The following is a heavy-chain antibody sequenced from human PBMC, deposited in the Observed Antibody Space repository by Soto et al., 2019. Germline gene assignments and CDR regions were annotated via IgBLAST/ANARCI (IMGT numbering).Heavy chain of an antibody. CDR3: ARDSAYWFYYYCDGMDG. D-gene: IGHD5-12*01. J-gene: IGHJ6*02. CDR2: IWYDGSNK. CDR1: GFTFSSYG. V-gene: IGHV3-33*01. Sequence: QVQLVESGGRVVQPGRSLRLSCAASGFTFSSYGMHWVRQAPGKGLERVAVIWYDGSNKYYADSVKGRFTISEDNSKNTLYLQMNSLRAEDTAVYYCARDSAYWFYYYCDGMDGWGQGSTVTVSS.